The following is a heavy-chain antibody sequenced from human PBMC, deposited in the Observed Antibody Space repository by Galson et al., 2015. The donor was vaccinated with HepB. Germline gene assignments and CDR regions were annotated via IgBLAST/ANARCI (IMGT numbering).Heavy chain of an antibody. CDR2: IWSDGSDK. CDR1: RFTFTNYG. J-gene: IGHJ6*02. V-gene: IGHV3-33*08. D-gene: IGHD3-22*01. Sequence: SLRLSCAASRFTFTNYGMHWVRQAPGKGLEWVAVIWSDGSDKYYADSVKGRFTISRDISKNTLYLQMNSLRAEDTAVYYCVRVPTYYYDRSGLSRYGMDVWGQGTTVTVSS. CDR3: VRVPTYYYDRSGLSRYGMDV.